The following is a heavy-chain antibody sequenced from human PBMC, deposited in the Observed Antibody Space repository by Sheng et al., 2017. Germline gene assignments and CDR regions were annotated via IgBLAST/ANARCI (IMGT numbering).Heavy chain of an antibody. D-gene: IGHD5-18*01. CDR2: ISIRGNTI. V-gene: IGHV3-48*03. CDR1: GFAFSSYE. CDR3: ARGRYSYGSFDI. J-gene: IGHJ3*02. Sequence: PGGSLRVSCAPSGFAFSSYEFNWVRQAPGKGLEWISYISIRGNTIYYADSVKGRFTISRDNAQNSLFLQMNSLRPEDTAVYYCARGRYSYGSFDIWGRGTMVTVSS.